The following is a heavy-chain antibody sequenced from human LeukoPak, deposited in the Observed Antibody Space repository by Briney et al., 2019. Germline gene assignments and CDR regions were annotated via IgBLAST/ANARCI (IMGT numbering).Heavy chain of an antibody. D-gene: IGHD5-12*01. CDR1: GFTFISYS. CDR3: ARDFRRSGYDRGSDAFDI. V-gene: IGHV3-21*01. J-gene: IGHJ3*02. Sequence: GGSLRLSCAASGFTFISYSMNWVRQAPGKGLEWVSSISNSSPNIYYADSVKGRFTISRDSAKDSLFLQMNSLRAEDTAVYYCARDFRRSGYDRGSDAFDIWGQGTMVTVSS. CDR2: ISNSSPNI.